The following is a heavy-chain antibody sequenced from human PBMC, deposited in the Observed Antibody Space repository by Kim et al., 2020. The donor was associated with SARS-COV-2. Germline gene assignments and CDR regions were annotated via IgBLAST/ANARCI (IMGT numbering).Heavy chain of an antibody. Sequence: GGSLRLSCAASGFTFSSYGMHWVRQAPGKGLEWVAVISYDGSNKYYADSVKGRFTISRDNSKNTLYLQMNSLRAEDTAVYYCAKVGGDDFWSGYYTDYYYYYVDVWGKGTTVTVSS. J-gene: IGHJ6*03. V-gene: IGHV3-30*18. CDR2: ISYDGSNK. CDR3: AKVGGDDFWSGYYTDYYYYYVDV. CDR1: GFTFSSYG. D-gene: IGHD3-3*01.